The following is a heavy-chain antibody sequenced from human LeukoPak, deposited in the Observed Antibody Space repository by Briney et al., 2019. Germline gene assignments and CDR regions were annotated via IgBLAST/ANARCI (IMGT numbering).Heavy chain of an antibody. Sequence: GRSLRLSCAASGFTVSSNFMNWVRQAPGRGLEWVSVIYSGGSTSYADSVKGRFTISRDNSKNTLFLQMNSLRIDDTAVYYCAREGYSSGSRTGIDYWGQGTLVTVSS. J-gene: IGHJ4*02. CDR1: GFTVSSNF. CDR3: AREGYSSGSRTGIDY. V-gene: IGHV3-66*02. CDR2: IYSGGST. D-gene: IGHD5-18*01.